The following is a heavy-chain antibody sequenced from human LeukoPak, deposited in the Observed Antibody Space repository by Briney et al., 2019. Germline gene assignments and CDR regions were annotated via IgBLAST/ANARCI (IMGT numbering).Heavy chain of an antibody. Sequence: ASVKVSCKASGYTFTSYYVHWVRQAPGQGLEWMGIINPSGGSTSYAQKFQGRVTMTRDTSTSTVYMELSSLRSEDTAVYYCARDHPDSSGWYVGYNWFDPLGPGNPGHRLL. V-gene: IGHV1-46*01. J-gene: IGHJ5*02. CDR3: ARDHPDSSGWYVGYNWFDP. D-gene: IGHD6-19*01. CDR2: INPSGGST. CDR1: GYTFTSYY.